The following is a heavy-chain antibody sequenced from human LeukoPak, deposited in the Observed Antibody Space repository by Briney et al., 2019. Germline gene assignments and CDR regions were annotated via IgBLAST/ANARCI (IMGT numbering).Heavy chain of an antibody. Sequence: PGGSLRLSCAASGFTFSSYEMNWVRQAPGKGLEGVSFISSSGRAIHYADSVRGRFTISRDDGKNTLYLHMNSLRDDDTAVYYCATDQRYAFDYWGQGILVTVSS. J-gene: IGHJ4*02. V-gene: IGHV3-48*03. CDR3: ATDQRYAFDY. CDR2: ISSSGRAI. CDR1: GFTFSSYE. D-gene: IGHD3-9*01.